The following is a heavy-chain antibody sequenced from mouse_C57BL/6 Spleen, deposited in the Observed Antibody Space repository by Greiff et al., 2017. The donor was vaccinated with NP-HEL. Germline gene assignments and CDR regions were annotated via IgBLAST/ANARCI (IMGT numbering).Heavy chain of an antibody. Sequence: VKLMESDAELVKPGASVKISCKVSGYTFTDHTIHWMKQRPEQGLEWIGYIYPRDGSTKYNEKFKGKATLTADKSSSSAYMQLNSLTSEDSAVYFCARGYHYYGSSPYYWGQGTTLTVSS. CDR2: IYPRDGST. D-gene: IGHD1-1*01. CDR3: ARGYHYYGSSPYY. V-gene: IGHV1-78*01. CDR1: GYTFTDHT. J-gene: IGHJ2*01.